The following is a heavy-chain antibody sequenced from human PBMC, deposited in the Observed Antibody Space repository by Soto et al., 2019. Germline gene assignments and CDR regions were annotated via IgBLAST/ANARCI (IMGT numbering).Heavy chain of an antibody. CDR3: ARYDLSSFDY. CDR2: INHSGST. Sequence: PSETLSLTCAVYGGSFSGYYWSWIRQPPGKGLEWIREINHSGSTNYNPSLKSRVTISVDTSKNQFSLKLSSVTAADTAVYYCARYDLSSFDYWGQGTLVTVSS. CDR1: GGSFSGYY. D-gene: IGHD3-3*01. V-gene: IGHV4-34*01. J-gene: IGHJ4*02.